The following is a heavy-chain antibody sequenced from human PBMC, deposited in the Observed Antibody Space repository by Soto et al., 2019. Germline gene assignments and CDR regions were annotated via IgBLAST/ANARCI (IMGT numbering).Heavy chain of an antibody. CDR2: IYYNVNT. D-gene: IGHD3-22*01. CDR1: GGSISSYY. CDR3: AKTLYYYDSSGYQ. V-gene: IGHV4-59*08. J-gene: IGHJ4*02. Sequence: SETLSLTCTVSGGSISSYYWSWIRQPPGKGLEWIGYIYYNVNTNYNPSLKSRVTISVDTSKNQFSLKLSSVTAADTAVYYCAKTLYYYDSSGYQWGQGTLVTVSS.